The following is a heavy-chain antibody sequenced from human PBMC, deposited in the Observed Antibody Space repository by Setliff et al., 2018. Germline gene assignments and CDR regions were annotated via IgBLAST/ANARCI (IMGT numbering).Heavy chain of an antibody. D-gene: IGHD1-26*01. V-gene: IGHV4-34*01. J-gene: IGHJ4*02. Sequence: PSETLSLTCSVYGESFSNNYWSWIRQSPGRGLEWIGESNHGGSTSYNPSLKSRLTISVDTSRNQFSLKLSSLTAADTALYFCARDNTILGATDYWGQGALVTVSS. CDR3: ARDNTILGATDY. CDR1: GESFSNNY. CDR2: SNHGGST.